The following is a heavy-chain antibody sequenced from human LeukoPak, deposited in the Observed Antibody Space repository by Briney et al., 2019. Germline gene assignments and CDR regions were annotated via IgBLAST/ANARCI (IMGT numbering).Heavy chain of an antibody. CDR2: ISSSSSYI. Sequence: GGSLRLSCAASGFTVSSNYMSWVRQAPGKGLEWVSSISSSSSYIYYADSVKGRFTISRDNAKNSLYLQMNSLRAEDTAVYYCARDSGSYWDYWGQGTLVTVSS. J-gene: IGHJ4*02. CDR1: GFTVSSNY. V-gene: IGHV3-21*01. CDR3: ARDSGSYWDY. D-gene: IGHD1-26*01.